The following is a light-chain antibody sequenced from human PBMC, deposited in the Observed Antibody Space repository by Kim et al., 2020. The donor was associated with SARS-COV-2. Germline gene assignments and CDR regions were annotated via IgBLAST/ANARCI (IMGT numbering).Light chain of an antibody. CDR2: DAS. Sequence: DIQMTQYPSPLSASVGDRVTITCQASQDISNYLNWYQQKPGKAPKLLIYDASNLETGVPSRFSGSGSGTDFTFTISSLQPEDIATYYCQQYDNLYTFGQGTKLEI. J-gene: IGKJ2*01. CDR3: QQYDNLYT. CDR1: QDISNY. V-gene: IGKV1-33*01.